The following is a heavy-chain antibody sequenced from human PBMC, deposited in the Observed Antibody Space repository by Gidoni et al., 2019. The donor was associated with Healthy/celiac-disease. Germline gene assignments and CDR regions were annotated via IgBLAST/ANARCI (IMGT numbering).Heavy chain of an antibody. V-gene: IGHV4-34*01. CDR2: INHSGST. D-gene: IGHD5-12*01. J-gene: IGHJ5*02. Sequence: QVQLQQWGAGLLKPSETLSLTCAVYGGSFSGYYWSWIRQPPGKGLEWIGEINHSGSTNYNPSLKSRVTISVDTSKNQFSLKLSSVTAADTAVYYCARGRATLRGYNWFDPWGQGTLVTVSS. CDR1: GGSFSGYY. CDR3: ARGRATLRGYNWFDP.